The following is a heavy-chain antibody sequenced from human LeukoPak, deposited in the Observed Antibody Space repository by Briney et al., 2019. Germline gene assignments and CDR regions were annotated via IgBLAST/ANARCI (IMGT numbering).Heavy chain of an antibody. V-gene: IGHV3-21*01. CDR3: ARGYCSGGSCYFNAFDI. CDR1: GFTFSTYI. CDR2: ISSGSTYI. J-gene: IGHJ3*02. Sequence: GGSLRLSCAASGFTFSTYIMNWVRQAPGKGLEWVSSISSGSTYIYYADSVKGRFTISRDNAKNSVFLQMKSLRAEDTAVYYCARGYCSGGSCYFNAFDIWGQGTLVIVSS. D-gene: IGHD2-15*01.